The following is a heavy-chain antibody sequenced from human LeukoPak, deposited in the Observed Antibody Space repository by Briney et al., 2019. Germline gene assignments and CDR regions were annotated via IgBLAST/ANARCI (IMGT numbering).Heavy chain of an antibody. J-gene: IGHJ5*02. V-gene: IGHV3-74*01. CDR2: INGDGSSS. CDR1: GFTLSDYW. CDR3: ARDPRNMGLDP. Sequence: GGSLRLSCAASGFTLSDYWMHWVRQAPGKGLVWVARINGDGSSSTYADTVKGQFTISRDNAKNTLYLQVNSLRVEDTAVYYCARDPRNMGLDPWGQGTLVTVSS. D-gene: IGHD1-14*01.